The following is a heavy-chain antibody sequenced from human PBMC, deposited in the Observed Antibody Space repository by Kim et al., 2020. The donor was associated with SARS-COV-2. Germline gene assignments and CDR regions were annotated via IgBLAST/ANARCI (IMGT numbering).Heavy chain of an antibody. D-gene: IGHD5-18*01. J-gene: IGHJ4*02. Sequence: SETLSLTCAVYGGSFSGYYWSWIRQPPGKGLEWIGEINHSGSTNYNPSLKSRVTISVDTSKNQFSLKLSSVTAADTAVYYCARVDTAMVTDYWGQGTLVTVSS. CDR2: INHSGST. CDR3: ARVDTAMVTDY. CDR1: GGSFSGYY. V-gene: IGHV4-34*01.